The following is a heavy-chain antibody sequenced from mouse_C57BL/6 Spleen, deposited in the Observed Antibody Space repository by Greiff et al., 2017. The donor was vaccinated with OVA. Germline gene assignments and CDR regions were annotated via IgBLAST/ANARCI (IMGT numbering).Heavy chain of an antibody. Sequence: LVESGPELVKPGASVKISCKASGYAFSSSWMNWVKQRPGKGLEWIGRIYPGDGDTNYNGKFKGKATLTADKSSSTAYMQLSSLTSVDSAVXFCARFTTVPGWYFDVWGTGTTVTVSS. J-gene: IGHJ1*03. D-gene: IGHD1-1*01. V-gene: IGHV1-82*01. CDR1: GYAFSSSW. CDR3: ARFTTVPGWYFDV. CDR2: IYPGDGDT.